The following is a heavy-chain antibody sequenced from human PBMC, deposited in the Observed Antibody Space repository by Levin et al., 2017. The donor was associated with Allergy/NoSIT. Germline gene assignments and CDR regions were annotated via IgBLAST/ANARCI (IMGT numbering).Heavy chain of an antibody. CDR1: GFTFDTHA. CDR3: AKWSLAVGGNVGHFDL. Sequence: GGSLRLSCRASGFTFDTHAMSWVRQAPGKGLEWVSMISGSGGDTHYADSVKGRFTISRDNTRNTLYLQMKSLRAEDTAVFYCAKWSLAVGGNVGHFDLWGQGTLVTVSS. D-gene: IGHD6-19*01. V-gene: IGHV3-23*01. CDR2: ISGSGGDT. J-gene: IGHJ4*02.